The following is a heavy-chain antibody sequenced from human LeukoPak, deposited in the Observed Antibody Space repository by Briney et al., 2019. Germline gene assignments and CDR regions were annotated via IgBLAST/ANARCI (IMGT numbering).Heavy chain of an antibody. J-gene: IGHJ4*02. D-gene: IGHD3-22*01. Sequence: GGSLRLSCAASGFTFSDYAMHWVRQAPGKGLEWMAVISYDGRNKYYADSVKGRFTISRDNSKNTLYMQLNSLRVEDTAMYYCARDTATMNQQLDYWGQGTLVTVSS. V-gene: IGHV3-30-3*01. CDR1: GFTFSDYA. CDR3: ARDTATMNQQLDY. CDR2: ISYDGRNK.